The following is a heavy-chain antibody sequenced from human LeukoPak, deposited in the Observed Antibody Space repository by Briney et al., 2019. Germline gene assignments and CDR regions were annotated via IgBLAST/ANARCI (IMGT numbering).Heavy chain of an antibody. CDR2: IRYDGSNK. CDR1: GFTFSSYA. Sequence: GGSLRLSCAASGFTFSSYAMPWVRQAPGKGLEWVAYIRYDGSNKSYADSVKGRFTISRDSYKNTLYLQMNSLRAEDTAVYYCAKDPGAHDKHFDHWGQGTLVTVSS. CDR3: AKDPGAHDKHFDH. D-gene: IGHD3-10*01. V-gene: IGHV3-30*02. J-gene: IGHJ4*02.